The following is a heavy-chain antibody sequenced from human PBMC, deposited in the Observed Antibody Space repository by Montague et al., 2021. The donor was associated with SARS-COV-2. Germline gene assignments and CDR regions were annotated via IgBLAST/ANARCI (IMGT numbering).Heavy chain of an antibody. D-gene: IGHD5-24*01. CDR3: ARGLDGYNWGY. V-gene: IGHV4-39*01. CDR2: MYYSGST. J-gene: IGHJ4*02. Sequence: SETLSLTCTVSGGSLGTSGYYWGWIRQPPGKGLEWIGSMYYSGSTHYNPSLKSRVTVSVDTSNNQFFLKLSSVTAADTAVYYGARGLDGYNWGYWGQGTLVTVSS. CDR1: GGSLGTSGYY.